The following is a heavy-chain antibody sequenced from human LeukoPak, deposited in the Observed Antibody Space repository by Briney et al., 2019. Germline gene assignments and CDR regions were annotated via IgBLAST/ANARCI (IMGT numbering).Heavy chain of an antibody. D-gene: IGHD6-13*01. Sequence: QPGGSLRLSCAASGFTFSSYAMSWVRQAPGEGLEWVSAISGSGGSTYYADSVKGRFTISRDNSKNTLYLQMNSLRAEDTAVHYCAKAPIAALNYYFDYWGQGTLVTVSS. J-gene: IGHJ4*02. CDR2: ISGSGGST. V-gene: IGHV3-23*01. CDR3: AKAPIAALNYYFDY. CDR1: GFTFSSYA.